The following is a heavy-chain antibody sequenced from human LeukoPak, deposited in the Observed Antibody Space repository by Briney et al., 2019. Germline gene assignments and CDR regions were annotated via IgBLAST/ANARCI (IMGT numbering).Heavy chain of an antibody. D-gene: IGHD1-1*01. J-gene: IGHJ6*02. CDR1: GFTVTDNY. CDR2: IYGGGDT. Sequence: PGGSLRLSCAASGFTVTDNYMNWVRQSSGKGLEWVSVIYGGGDTNYADSVKGRFIISRDTSKNTVYLQMNSLGAEDTAVYYCVPGGGMAGGPSTKRTSCRPLYEYFGFGVLGQGTKGTVSS. CDR3: VPGGGMAGGPSTKRTSCRPLYEYFGFGV. V-gene: IGHV3-53*01.